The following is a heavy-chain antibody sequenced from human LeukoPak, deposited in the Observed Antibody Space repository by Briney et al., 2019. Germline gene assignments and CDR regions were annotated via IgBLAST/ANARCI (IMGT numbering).Heavy chain of an antibody. D-gene: IGHD6-25*01. CDR1: GFTSSRHW. Sequence: GGSLRLSCAVSGFTSSRHWMSWVRQTPEKGLEWVDNIKEDASEENYVDSVKGRFTISRDNAKNSLYLQMNSLRAEDTAVYYCAIAAGWELGYWGQGTLVTVSS. V-gene: IGHV3-7*01. CDR3: AIAAGWELGY. CDR2: IKEDASEE. J-gene: IGHJ4*02.